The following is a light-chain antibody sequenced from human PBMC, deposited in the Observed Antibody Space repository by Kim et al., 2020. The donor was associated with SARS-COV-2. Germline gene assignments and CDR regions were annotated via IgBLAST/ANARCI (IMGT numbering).Light chain of an antibody. CDR1: TGTIASNY. CDR2: ENK. Sequence: NFMLTQPHSVSESPGKTVTISCTRSTGTIASNYVQWYQQRPGSAPTTVIYENKQRPSGVPDRFSGSIDSSSNSASLTISGLKTEDEADYYCQSYDSSSEVFGGGTQLTVL. CDR3: QSYDSSSEV. V-gene: IGLV6-57*04. J-gene: IGLJ3*02.